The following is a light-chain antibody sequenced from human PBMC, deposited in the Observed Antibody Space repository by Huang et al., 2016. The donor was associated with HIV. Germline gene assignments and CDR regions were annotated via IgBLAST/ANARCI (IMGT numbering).Light chain of an antibody. J-gene: IGKJ4*01. CDR1: QSIGSN. CDR3: QQYNNWPPLT. CDR2: RAS. V-gene: IGKV3-15*01. Sequence: EVVMTQSPNTLSVSPGERATISCRASQSIGSNLAWYQQKPGQAPRLLIYRASARAAGVPARFSGSGSGTEFTLTISSLQSEDFAIYYCQQYNNWPPLTFGGGTKVEI.